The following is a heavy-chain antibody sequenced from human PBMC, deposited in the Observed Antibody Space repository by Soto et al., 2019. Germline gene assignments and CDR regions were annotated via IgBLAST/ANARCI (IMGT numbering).Heavy chain of an antibody. V-gene: IGHV1-69*13. Sequence: ASVKVSCKTSGGTFSSYAISWVRQAPGQGLEWMGGIIPIFGTANYAQKFQGRVTITADESTSTAYMELSSLRSEDTAVYYCAGPPELTRIYYYYGMDVWGQGTTVTVSS. CDR3: AGPPELTRIYYYYGMDV. CDR1: GGTFSSYA. D-gene: IGHD1-7*01. J-gene: IGHJ6*02. CDR2: IIPIFGTA.